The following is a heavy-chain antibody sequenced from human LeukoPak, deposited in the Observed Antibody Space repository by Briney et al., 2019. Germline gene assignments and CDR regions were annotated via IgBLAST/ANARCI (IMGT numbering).Heavy chain of an antibody. CDR1: GFTFSGSA. V-gene: IGHV3-73*01. D-gene: IGHD3-10*01. J-gene: IGHJ6*02. CDR3: TKLWFGQAHPGEYGMDV. CDR2: IRSKANSYAT. Sequence: GGSLRLSCAASGFTFSGSAMHWVRQASGKGLEWVGRIRSKANSYATAYAASVKGRFTISRDDSKNTAYLQMNSLKTEDTAVYYCTKLWFGQAHPGEYGMDVWGQGTTVTVSS.